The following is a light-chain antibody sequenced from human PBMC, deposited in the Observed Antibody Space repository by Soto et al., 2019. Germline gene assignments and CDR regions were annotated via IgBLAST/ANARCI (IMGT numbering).Light chain of an antibody. Sequence: EIVWTQYPGTLSLSPGETATLSCRASQSVSSSYLAWYQQKPGQAPRLLIYGASSRATGIPDRFSGSGSGTDFTLTISRLEPEDFAVYYCQQYGSSPRTFGQGTKVDIK. CDR1: QSVSSSY. CDR3: QQYGSSPRT. V-gene: IGKV3-20*01. CDR2: GAS. J-gene: IGKJ1*01.